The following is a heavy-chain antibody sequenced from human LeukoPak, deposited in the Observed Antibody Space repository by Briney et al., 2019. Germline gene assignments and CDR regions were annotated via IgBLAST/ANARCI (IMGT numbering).Heavy chain of an antibody. CDR1: GFTFSDYG. J-gene: IGHJ4*02. CDR2: ISYDGSNK. Sequence: PGRSLRLSCAASGFTFSDYGMHWVRQAPGKGLEWVAVISYDGSNKYYADSVKGRFTISRDNSKNTLYLQMNSLRAEDTAVYYCAKGFSGWYFDYWGQGTLVTVSS. D-gene: IGHD6-19*01. V-gene: IGHV3-30*18. CDR3: AKGFSGWYFDY.